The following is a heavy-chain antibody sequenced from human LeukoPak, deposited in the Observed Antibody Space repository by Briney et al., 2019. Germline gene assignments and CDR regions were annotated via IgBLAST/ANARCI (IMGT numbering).Heavy chain of an antibody. CDR1: GFTFSSYS. D-gene: IGHD6-13*01. CDR2: ISSSSSYI. CDR3: ARSSIAAAGTWDY. J-gene: IGHJ4*02. Sequence: GSLXLXCAASGFTFSSYSMNWVRQAPGKGLEWVSSISSSSSYIYYADSVKGRFTISRDNAKNSLYLQMNSLRDEDTAVYYCARSSIAAAGTWDYWGQGTLVTVSS. V-gene: IGHV3-21*01.